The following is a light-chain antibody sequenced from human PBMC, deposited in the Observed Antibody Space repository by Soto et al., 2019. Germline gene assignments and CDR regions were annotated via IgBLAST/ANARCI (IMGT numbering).Light chain of an antibody. V-gene: IGKV3-20*01. CDR2: DVS. CDR3: QQYGSSPLT. CDR1: RSLSSTS. J-gene: IGKJ1*01. Sequence: EIVLTQSPGTLSLSPGERAALSCRASRSLSSTSLAWYQQRPGQAPRLLIYDVSSRATGIPDRFSGSGSGTDCTLTINRLEPDDFAVYYCQQYGSSPLTFGQGTKVEIK.